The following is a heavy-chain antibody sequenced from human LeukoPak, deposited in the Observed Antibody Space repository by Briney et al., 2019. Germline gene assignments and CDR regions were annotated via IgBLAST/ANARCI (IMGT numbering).Heavy chain of an antibody. D-gene: IGHD4-23*01. V-gene: IGHV3-7*04. CDR3: ARVGDYGGKRGGGFDP. Sequence: PGGSLRLSCAASGFTFSDYYMSWVRQAPGKGLEWVANIKQDGSEKYYVDSVKGRFTISRDNAKNSLYLQMNSLRAEDTAVYYCARVGDYGGKRGGGFDPWGQGTLVTVSS. J-gene: IGHJ5*02. CDR1: GFTFSDYY. CDR2: IKQDGSEK.